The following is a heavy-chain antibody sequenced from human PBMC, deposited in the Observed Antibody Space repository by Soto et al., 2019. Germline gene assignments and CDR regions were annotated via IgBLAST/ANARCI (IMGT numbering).Heavy chain of an antibody. CDR1: GYTFTSYY. J-gene: IGHJ4*02. CDR2: INPSGGST. CDR3: ARELGATATFVY. Sequence: GASVKVSCKASGYTFTSYYMHWVRQAPGQGLEWMGIINPSGGSTSYAQKFRGRVTMTRDTSTSTVYMELSSLRSEDTAVYYCARELGATATFVYWGQGTLVTVSS. V-gene: IGHV1-46*01. D-gene: IGHD5-12*01.